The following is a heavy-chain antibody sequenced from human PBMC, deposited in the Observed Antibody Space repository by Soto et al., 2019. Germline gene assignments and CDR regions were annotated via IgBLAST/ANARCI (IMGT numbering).Heavy chain of an antibody. CDR2: INHSGST. J-gene: IGHJ4*02. D-gene: IGHD6-19*01. V-gene: IGHV4-34*01. CDR1: GGSFSGYY. CDR3: ARGDGSGWYLFDY. Sequence: PWETLSLTCAVYGGSFSGYYWSWIRQPPGKGLEWIGEINHSGSTNYNPSLKSRVTISVDTSKNQFSLKLSSVTAADTAVYYCARGDGSGWYLFDYWGQGTLVTVSS.